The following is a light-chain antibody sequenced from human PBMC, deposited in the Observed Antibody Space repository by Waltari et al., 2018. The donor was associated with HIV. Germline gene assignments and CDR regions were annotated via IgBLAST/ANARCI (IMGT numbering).Light chain of an antibody. CDR2: SNN. J-gene: IGLJ3*02. V-gene: IGLV1-44*01. CDR3: AAWDDSLNAWV. Sequence: QSVLTPPPSASGTPGQSVTTPCSGSSSNLGSNTSNWYQQPPGTAPKLLIYSNNQRPSGVPDRFSGSKSGTSASLAISGLQSEDEADYYCAAWDDSLNAWVFGGGTKLTVL. CDR1: SSNLGSNT.